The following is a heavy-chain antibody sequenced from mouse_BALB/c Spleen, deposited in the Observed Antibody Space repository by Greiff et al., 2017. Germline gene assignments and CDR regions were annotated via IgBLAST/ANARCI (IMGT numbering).Heavy chain of an antibody. Sequence: VQLQQSGAELAKPGASVKMSCKASGYTFTSYWMHWVKQRPGQGLEWIGYINPSTGYTEYNQKFKDKATLTADKSSSTAYMQLSSLTSEDSAVYYCARYYYGSRPHYYAMDYWGQGTSVTVSS. CDR1: GYTFTSYW. CDR3: ARYYYGSRPHYYAMDY. V-gene: IGHV1-7*01. D-gene: IGHD1-1*01. CDR2: INPSTGYT. J-gene: IGHJ4*01.